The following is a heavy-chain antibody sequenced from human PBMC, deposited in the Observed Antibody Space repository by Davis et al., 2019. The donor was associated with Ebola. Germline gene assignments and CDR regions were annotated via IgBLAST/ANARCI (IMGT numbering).Heavy chain of an antibody. Sequence: SVPVSCKASGYTLVSYYAHWVRQAPGQGLEWMGIINPSGGTTTYAQKFQGRVTMTRDTSTNTLYMALSSLTSGDTAVYYCVRDLRGWGDFDYWGQGTLVTVSS. CDR1: GYTLVSYY. J-gene: IGHJ4*02. CDR2: INPSGGTT. V-gene: IGHV1-46*01. D-gene: IGHD3-10*01. CDR3: VRDLRGWGDFDY.